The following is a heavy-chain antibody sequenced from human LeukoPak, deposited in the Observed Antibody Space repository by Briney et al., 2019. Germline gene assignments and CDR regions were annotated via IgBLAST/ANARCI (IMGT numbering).Heavy chain of an antibody. Sequence: SETLSLTCTVSGGSISSYYWSWIRQPPGKGLEWIGYIYYSGSTNYNPSLKSRVTISVDTSKNQFSLKLSSVTAADTAVYYCARDPGGAVDYYYYGMDVWGQGTTVTVSS. J-gene: IGHJ6*02. V-gene: IGHV4-59*01. CDR2: IYYSGST. D-gene: IGHD2-15*01. CDR1: GGSISSYY. CDR3: ARDPGGAVDYYYYGMDV.